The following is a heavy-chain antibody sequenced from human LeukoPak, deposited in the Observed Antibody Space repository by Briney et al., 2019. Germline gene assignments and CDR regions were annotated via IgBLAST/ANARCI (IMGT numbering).Heavy chain of an antibody. D-gene: IGHD3-10*01. CDR3: ARDYGSGSAFDY. CDR2: ISAYNGNT. J-gene: IGHJ4*02. CDR1: GYTFTCYG. V-gene: IGHV1-18*01. Sequence: ASLKVSCKASGYTFTCYGISWVRQAPGQGLEWMGWISAYNGNTNYAQKFQGRVTMTTDTSTSTAYMELRSLRSDDTAVYYCARDYGSGSAFDYWGQGTLVTVSS.